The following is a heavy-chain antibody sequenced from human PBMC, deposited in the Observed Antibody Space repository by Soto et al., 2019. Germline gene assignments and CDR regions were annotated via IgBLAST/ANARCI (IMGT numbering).Heavy chain of an antibody. V-gene: IGHV3-48*01. CDR1: GFTFSSYS. D-gene: IGHD6-13*01. CDR3: ASRPPLYSSSFSTFDY. CDR2: ISSSSSTI. J-gene: IGHJ4*02. Sequence: GGSLRLSCAASGFTFSSYSMNWVRQAPGKGLEWVSYISSSSSTIYYADSVKGRFTISRDNAKNSLYLQMNSLRAEDTAVYYCASRPPLYSSSFSTFDYWGQGTLVTVSS.